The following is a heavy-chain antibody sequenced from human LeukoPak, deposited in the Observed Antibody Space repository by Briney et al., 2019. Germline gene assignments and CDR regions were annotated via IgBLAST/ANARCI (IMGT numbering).Heavy chain of an antibody. V-gene: IGHV3-23*01. CDR3: VMGGPYYDFWSGYYGALDI. D-gene: IGHD3-3*01. J-gene: IGHJ3*02. CDR2: ISGSGGST. CDR1: GFTFSSYA. Sequence: GGSLRLSCAASGFTFSSYAMSWVRQAPGKGLEWVSAISGSGGSTYYADSVKGRFTISRDNSKNTLYLQMNSLRAEDTAVYYCVMGGPYYDFWSGYYGALDIWGQGTMVTVSS.